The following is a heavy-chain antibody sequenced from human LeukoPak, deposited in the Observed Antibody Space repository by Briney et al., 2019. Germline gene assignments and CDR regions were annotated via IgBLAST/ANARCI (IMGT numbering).Heavy chain of an antibody. CDR2: INPNSGGT. Sequence: EASVTVSCKASGYTFTGYYMHWVRQAPGQGVEWMGWINPNSGGTNYAQKFQGWVTMTSDTSISTAYMELSRLRSDDTAVYYCARGPWYCSGGSCYLYYFDYWGQGTLVTVSS. CDR3: ARGPWYCSGGSCYLYYFDY. J-gene: IGHJ4*02. D-gene: IGHD2-15*01. CDR1: GYTFTGYY. V-gene: IGHV1-2*04.